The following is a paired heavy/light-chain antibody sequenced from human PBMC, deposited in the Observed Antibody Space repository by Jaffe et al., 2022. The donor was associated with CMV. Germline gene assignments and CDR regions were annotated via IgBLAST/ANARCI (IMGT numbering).Light chain of an antibody. CDR3: CSYRGTYTSI. J-gene: IGLJ2*01. Sequence: QSALTQPRSVSGSPGQSVTISCTGTSSDVDNYDYVSWYRQHPGKAPKLMIYDVTKRPSGVPERFSGSKSGNTASLTISGLQAEDEADYYCCSYRGTYTSIFGGGTRLTVL. CDR2: DVT. V-gene: IGLV2-11*01. CDR1: SSDVDNYDY.
Heavy chain of an antibody. V-gene: IGHV3-21*01. CDR1: GFNFRNYD. CDR2: ITNTHI. CDR3: ARRPSAIGGFDL. Sequence: EVQLVESGGGLVKPGGSLRLSCAASGFNFRNYDMNWVRQAPGKGLEWVSSITNTHIHYADSLKGRFTISRDDAQNSLYLQMNSLRAEDTAVYYCARRPSAIGGFDLWGQGTTVTVSS. J-gene: IGHJ3*01. D-gene: IGHD2-15*01.